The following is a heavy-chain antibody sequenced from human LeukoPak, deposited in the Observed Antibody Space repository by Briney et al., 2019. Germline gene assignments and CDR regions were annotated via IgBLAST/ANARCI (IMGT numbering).Heavy chain of an antibody. CDR2: INAGNGNT. J-gene: IGHJ4*02. V-gene: IGHV1-3*01. CDR3: ARVQMEYWSAQARTFDY. CDR1: GYTFTSYA. Sequence: ASVKVSCTASGYTFTSYAMHWVRQAPGQRLEWMGWINAGNGNTKYSQKFQGRVTITRDTSASTAYMELSSLRSEDTAVYYCARVQMEYWSAQARTFDYWGQGALVTVSS. D-gene: IGHD3-3*01.